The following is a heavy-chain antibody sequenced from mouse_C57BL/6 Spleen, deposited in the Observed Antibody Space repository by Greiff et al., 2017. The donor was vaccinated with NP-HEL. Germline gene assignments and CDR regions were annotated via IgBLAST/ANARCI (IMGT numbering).Heavy chain of an antibody. CDR3: ARGGRLGAMDY. V-gene: IGHV1-76*01. J-gene: IGHJ4*01. CDR2: IYPGSGNT. CDR1: GYTFTDYY. Sequence: QVQLQQSGAELVRPGASVKLSCKASGYTFTDYYINWVKQRPGQGLEWIARIYPGSGNTYYNEKFKGKATLTAEKSSSTAYMQLSSLTSEGSAVYVCARGGRLGAMDYWGQGTSVTVSS.